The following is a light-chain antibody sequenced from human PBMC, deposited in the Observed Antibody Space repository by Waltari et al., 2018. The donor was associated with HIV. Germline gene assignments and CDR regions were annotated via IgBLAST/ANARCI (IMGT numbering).Light chain of an antibody. Sequence: QTALTQPASVSGSPGQSITISCTGTSSDVGAYNLVSWYQQHPGKAPRLLIYDVSGRPAGVSNRFTGSKSGNTASLTIAGLQARDEADYYCCSYVSEIVPCVFGGGTKLTVL. CDR2: DVS. J-gene: IGLJ3*02. V-gene: IGLV2-23*02. CDR1: SSDVGAYNL. CDR3: CSYVSEIVPCV.